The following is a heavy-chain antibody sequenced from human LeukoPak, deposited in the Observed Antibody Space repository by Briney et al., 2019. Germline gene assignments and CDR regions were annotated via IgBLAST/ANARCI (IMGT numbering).Heavy chain of an antibody. CDR3: ARGSWYDPNWFDP. CDR2: INHSGST. V-gene: IGHV4-34*01. D-gene: IGHD6-13*01. J-gene: IGHJ5*02. Sequence: SETLSLTCAVYGGSFSGYYWSWIRQPPGKGLEWIGEINHSGSTNYNPSLKSRVTISVDTSKNQISLKLSSVTAADTAVYYCARGSWYDPNWFDPWGQGTLVTVSS. CDR1: GGSFSGYY.